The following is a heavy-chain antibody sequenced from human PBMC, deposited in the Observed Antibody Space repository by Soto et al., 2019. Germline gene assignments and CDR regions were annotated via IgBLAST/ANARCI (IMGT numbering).Heavy chain of an antibody. CDR2: IIPIFGKG. J-gene: IGHJ6*02. D-gene: IGHD6-19*01. Sequence: QVQLVQSGAEGKKPGSSVKVSCKASGGTFSRFGISWVRQAPGQGLEWMGGIIPIFGKGDYAPKFRGRVTFTADEVTTTVYREMSSLSSGDTAVYYCARVAGPDFSHYYGIDVWGQGTTVTVSS. V-gene: IGHV1-69*12. CDR1: GGTFSRFG. CDR3: ARVAGPDFSHYYGIDV.